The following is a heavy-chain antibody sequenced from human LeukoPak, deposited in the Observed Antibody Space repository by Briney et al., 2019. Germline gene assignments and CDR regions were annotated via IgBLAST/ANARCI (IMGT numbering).Heavy chain of an antibody. J-gene: IGHJ3*02. CDR2: IYYSGST. CDR1: GGSISTSY. Sequence: ASETLSLTCTVSGGSISTSYWSWIRQPPGKGLEWIGYIYYSGSTNYNPSLKSRVTISVDTSKNQFSLKLSSVTAADTAVYYCARGPQYCSDGSCYSYAFDIWGQGTMVTVSS. V-gene: IGHV4-59*01. CDR3: ARGPQYCSDGSCYSYAFDI. D-gene: IGHD2-15*01.